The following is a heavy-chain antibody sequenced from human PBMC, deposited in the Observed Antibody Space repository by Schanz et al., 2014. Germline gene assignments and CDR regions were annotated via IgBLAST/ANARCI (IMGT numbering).Heavy chain of an antibody. J-gene: IGHJ3*02. V-gene: IGHV3-33*01. CDR3: ARGGGPEDVFDI. D-gene: IGHD5-12*01. Sequence: QVQLVESGGGVVQPGRSLRLSCAASGFTFSRYGMHWVRQAPGKGLEWVAATRYDGNNKYYVDSVKGRFTISRDNSKNTLYLQVNSLRAEDTAVYYCARGGGPEDVFDIWGQGTILTVSS. CDR2: TRYDGNNK. CDR1: GFTFSRYG.